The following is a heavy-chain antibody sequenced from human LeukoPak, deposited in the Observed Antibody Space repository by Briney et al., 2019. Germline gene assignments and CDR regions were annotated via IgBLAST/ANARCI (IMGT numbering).Heavy chain of an antibody. V-gene: IGHV3-48*02. CDR1: GLTFSSYT. J-gene: IGHJ4*02. CDR2: TSSSSRGI. Sequence: VGSLRLSYAASGLTFSSYTKECACQAPGKRLDWVSYTSSSSRGIYSPDRVEGRFTGSRDDAQNSLYLQMNSLRDEHTAVYYCARSDCGGNCYLIDYWGQGALVTVSS. D-gene: IGHD2-21*02. CDR3: ARSDCGGNCYLIDY.